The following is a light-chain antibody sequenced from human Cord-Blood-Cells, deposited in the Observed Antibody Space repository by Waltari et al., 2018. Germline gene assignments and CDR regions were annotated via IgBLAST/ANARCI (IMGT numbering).Light chain of an antibody. J-gene: IGLJ2*01. CDR3: SSYTSSSTVV. V-gene: IGLV2-14*01. CDR2: DVS. Sequence: QSALTQPASVSGSPGQSITISCTGPSTDVGGYNYVSLYQQHPGKAPKLMIYDVSNRPSGVSKRFSGSKSGNTASLTISGLQAEDEADYYCSSYTSSSTVVFGGGTKLTVL. CDR1: STDVGGYNY.